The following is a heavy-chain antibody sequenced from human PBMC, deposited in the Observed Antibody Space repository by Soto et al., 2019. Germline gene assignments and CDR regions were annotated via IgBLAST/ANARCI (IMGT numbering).Heavy chain of an antibody. V-gene: IGHV3-21*01. CDR1: GFTFSSYS. CDR3: ARDQPGYSYGYGLGY. Sequence: EVPLMESGGGLVKPGGSLRLSCAASGFTFSSYSMNWVRQAPGKGLEWVSSISSSSSYIYYADSVKGRFTIYSDNAKNSLYLQMNSLRDEDTAVYYCARDQPGYSYGYGLGYWGQGTLVTVSS. D-gene: IGHD5-18*01. CDR2: ISSSSSYI. J-gene: IGHJ4*02.